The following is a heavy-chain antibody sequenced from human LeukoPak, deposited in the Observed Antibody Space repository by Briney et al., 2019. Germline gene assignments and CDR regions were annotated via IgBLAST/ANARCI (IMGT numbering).Heavy chain of an antibody. CDR1: GYTFTSYD. CDR3: ARSSSGWYGLDY. V-gene: IGHV1-8*01. J-gene: IGHJ4*02. CDR2: MNPNSGNT. Sequence: ASVKVSCKASGYTFTSYDINWVRQATGQGLEWMGWMNPNSGNTGYAQKFQGRVTMTRNTSISTAYMELSSLRSEDTAVYYCARSSSGWYGLDYWGQGTLVTVSS. D-gene: IGHD6-19*01.